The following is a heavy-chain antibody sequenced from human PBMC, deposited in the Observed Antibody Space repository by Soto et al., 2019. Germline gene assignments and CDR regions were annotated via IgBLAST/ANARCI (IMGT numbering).Heavy chain of an antibody. J-gene: IGHJ6*02. Sequence: QVQLQESGPGLVKPSQTLSLTCTVSGGSISSGGYYWSWIRQHPGKGLEWIGYIYYSGSTYYNPXRKXXXNIYVDTSKNXXSXRXXSVTAADTAVYYCARVAGCSSTSCYDSYYYYGMDVWGQGTTVTVSS. CDR2: IYYSGST. CDR3: ARVAGCSSTSCYDSYYYYGMDV. V-gene: IGHV4-31*01. CDR1: GGSISSGGYY. D-gene: IGHD2-2*01.